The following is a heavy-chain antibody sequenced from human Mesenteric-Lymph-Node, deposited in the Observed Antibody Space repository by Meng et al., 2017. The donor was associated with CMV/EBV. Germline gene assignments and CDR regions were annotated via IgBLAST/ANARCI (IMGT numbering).Heavy chain of an antibody. Sequence: SGPTLVKPTQTFTLTCTFSGFSLSTSGVGVGWIRQPPGRALEWLGLIYWNDEKWFSPSLKTRLTITKDASKNQVALIMTNTDPGDTATYYCVYDSSGYFRYWGQGTLVTVSS. D-gene: IGHD3-22*01. CDR1: GFSLSTSGVG. CDR3: VYDSSGYFRY. V-gene: IGHV2-5*04. J-gene: IGHJ4*02. CDR2: IYWNDEK.